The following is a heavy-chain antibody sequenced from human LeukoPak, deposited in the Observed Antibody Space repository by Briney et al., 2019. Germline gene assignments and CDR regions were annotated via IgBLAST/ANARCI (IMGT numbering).Heavy chain of an antibody. Sequence: SETLSLTCTVSGGSISSSSYYWGWIRQPPGKGLEWIGSIYYSGSTYYNPSLKSRVTISVDTSKNQFSLKLSSVTAADTAVYYCARAVRGTYYYYMDVWGKGTTVTVSS. CDR3: ARAVRGTYYYYMDV. J-gene: IGHJ6*03. CDR1: GGSISSSSYY. CDR2: IYYSGST. D-gene: IGHD3-10*01. V-gene: IGHV4-39*07.